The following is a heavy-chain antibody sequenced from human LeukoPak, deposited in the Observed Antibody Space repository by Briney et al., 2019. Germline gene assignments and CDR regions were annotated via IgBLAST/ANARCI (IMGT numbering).Heavy chain of an antibody. D-gene: IGHD5-12*01. CDR2: IYYSGDT. CDR1: GFTFSSYA. Sequence: LRLSCAASGFTFSSYAMSWIRQHPGKGLEWIGCIYYSGDTYYNPSLRSRVSISVDTSKNQFSLKVSSVTAADTAVYYCARADSGYGGYFDNWGQGTLVTVSS. J-gene: IGHJ4*02. CDR3: ARADSGYGGYFDN. V-gene: IGHV4-31*02.